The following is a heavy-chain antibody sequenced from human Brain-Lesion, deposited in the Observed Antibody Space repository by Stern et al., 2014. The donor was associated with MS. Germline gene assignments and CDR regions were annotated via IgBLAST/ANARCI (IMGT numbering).Heavy chain of an antibody. V-gene: IGHV1-2*04. CDR2: INPKSGGT. D-gene: IGHD3-22*01. J-gene: IGHJ4*02. Sequence: VQLVESGDEVKKPGASVKVSCKASGYTFTGYYMHWVRQAPGQGLEGMGWINPKSGGTNYAQKFQGWVTMTRDTSINTAYMELSRLRSDDTAVYYCATYYYDSTGYNDFWGQGTLVTVSS. CDR1: GYTFTGYY. CDR3: ATYYYDSTGYNDF.